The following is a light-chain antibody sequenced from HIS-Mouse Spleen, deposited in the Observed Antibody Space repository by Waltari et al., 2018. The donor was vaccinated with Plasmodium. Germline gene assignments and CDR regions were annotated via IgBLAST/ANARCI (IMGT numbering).Light chain of an antibody. V-gene: IGKV1-9*01. CDR2: AAS. CDR3: QQLNSYPLFT. CDR1: QGISIY. J-gene: IGKJ3*01. Sequence: DIPFTQSPSFLSASVGDSVTITCRASQGISIYLAWYQQKPWTAPKLLSYAASTLQSGVPSRFSGSGSGTEFTLTISSLQPEDFATYYCQQLNSYPLFTFGPGTKVDIK.